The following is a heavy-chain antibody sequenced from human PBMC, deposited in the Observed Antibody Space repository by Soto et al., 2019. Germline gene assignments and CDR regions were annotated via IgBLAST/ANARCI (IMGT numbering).Heavy chain of an antibody. CDR1: GFTFSSYS. V-gene: IGHV3-48*01. Sequence: GGSLRLSCAASGFTFSSYSMNWVRQAPGKGPEWVSYISSSSDTVYYADSVKGRFTISRDNAKNLLYLQMNSLRAEDTAVYYCARDPAHYSNYNNWFDPWGQGTLVTVSS. CDR3: ARDPAHYSNYNNWFDP. J-gene: IGHJ5*02. CDR2: ISSSSDTV. D-gene: IGHD4-4*01.